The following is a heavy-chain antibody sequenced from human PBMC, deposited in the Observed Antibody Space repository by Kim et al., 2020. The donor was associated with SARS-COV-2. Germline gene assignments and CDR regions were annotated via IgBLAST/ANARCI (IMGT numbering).Heavy chain of an antibody. D-gene: IGHD2-8*01. J-gene: IGHJ4*02. CDR3: AKGVTNGGFDY. Sequence: TYYADSVEGRVTISSDKSKNTLCLHMNSRRVEETAVYYCAKGVTNGGFDYWGQGTQVTVSS. CDR2: T. V-gene: IGHV3-23*01.